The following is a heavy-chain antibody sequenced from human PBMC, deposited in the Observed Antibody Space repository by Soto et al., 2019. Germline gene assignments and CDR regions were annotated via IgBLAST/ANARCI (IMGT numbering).Heavy chain of an antibody. V-gene: IGHV3-30*04. CDR1: GFAIRSNA. D-gene: IGHD6-13*01. Sequence: QVQLVESGGGVVQPGRSLRLSCEASGFAIRSNAIHWVRQAPGKGLEWVAVISFEGSYKYYADSVKGRFTVSRDNSKNTVSLQMDMLTGEDSALYYCVRAAGIAAAGSSQGVLWGQGTLVTVSS. CDR2: ISFEGSYK. J-gene: IGHJ4*02. CDR3: VRAAGIAAAGSSQGVL.